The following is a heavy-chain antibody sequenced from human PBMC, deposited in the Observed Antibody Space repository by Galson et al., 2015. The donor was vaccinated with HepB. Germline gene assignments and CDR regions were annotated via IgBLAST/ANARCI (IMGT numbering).Heavy chain of an antibody. J-gene: IGHJ4*02. Sequence: SVKVSCKASGYTFTNYYMHWVRQAPGQGLEWMGVINPSGGSTDYAQKLQGRVTMTRDTSTSTVYMELSSLTSEDTAVYYCVRSGRYNSGWSYYFDYWGQGTLVTVSS. CDR1: GYTFTNYY. CDR3: VRSGRYNSGWSYYFDY. D-gene: IGHD6-19*01. V-gene: IGHV1-46*04. CDR2: INPSGGST.